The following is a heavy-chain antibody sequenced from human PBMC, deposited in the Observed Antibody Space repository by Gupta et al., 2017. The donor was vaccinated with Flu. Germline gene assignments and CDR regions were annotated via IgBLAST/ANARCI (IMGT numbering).Heavy chain of an antibody. V-gene: IGHV1-69*01. CDR1: GVTFSDYA. J-gene: IGHJ4*02. CDR2: IIPGVGPT. CDR3: ARKRGGHCSGDNCYSFDY. D-gene: IGHD2-21*02. Sequence: QVQLVQSGAEVKKPGSSVKVSCKTSGVTFSDYALNWVRPAPGQGLEWMGGIIPGVGPTNYAQKVQGRGTITAEESTNTAYMELNTLRSDDTAGDYGARKRGGHCSGDNCYSFDYWGQGTLVTVSS.